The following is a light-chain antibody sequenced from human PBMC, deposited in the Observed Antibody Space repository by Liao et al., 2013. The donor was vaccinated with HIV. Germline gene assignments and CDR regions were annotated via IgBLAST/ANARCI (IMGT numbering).Light chain of an antibody. Sequence: SDELTQPSSVSVSPGQTASIACSGDELRDKYASWYQQRPGQSPVLVIYQDTKRPSGIPERFSASNSGNTATLTIGGTQVIDEADYYCGAWDSRFVVFGGGTKLAVL. J-gene: IGLJ2*01. V-gene: IGLV3-1*01. CDR3: GAWDSRFVV. CDR1: ELRDKY. CDR2: QDT.